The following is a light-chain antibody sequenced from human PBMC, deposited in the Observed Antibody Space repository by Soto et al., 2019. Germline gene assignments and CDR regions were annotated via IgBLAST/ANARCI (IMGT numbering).Light chain of an antibody. CDR1: SSNIGSTYD. J-gene: IGLJ1*01. CDR3: QSYDDSLSVHYV. CDR2: GNT. V-gene: IGLV1-40*01. Sequence: QSALAQPPSVSGAPGQRVTISCTGSSSNIGSTYDVQWYQQLPGTAPKLLIHGNTDRPSGVPDRFSGSKSGTSASLAITGLQADDEADYYCQSYDDSLSVHYVFGTGTKVT.